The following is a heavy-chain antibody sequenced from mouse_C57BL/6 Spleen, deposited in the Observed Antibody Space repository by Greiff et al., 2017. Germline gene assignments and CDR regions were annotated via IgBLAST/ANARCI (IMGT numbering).Heavy chain of an antibody. D-gene: IGHD2-13*01. CDR1: GYSFTGYF. J-gene: IGHJ4*01. Sequence: EVKLQESGPELVKPGDSVKISCKASGYSFTGYFMNWVMQSHGKSLEWIGRINPYNGDTFYNQKFKGKATLTVDKSSSTAHMELRSLTSEDSAVYYCARFYYSEAMDYWGQGTSVTVSS. CDR2: INPYNGDT. V-gene: IGHV1-20*01. CDR3: ARFYYSEAMDY.